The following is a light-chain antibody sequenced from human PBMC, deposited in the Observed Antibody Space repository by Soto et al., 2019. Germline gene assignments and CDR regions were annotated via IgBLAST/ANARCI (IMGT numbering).Light chain of an antibody. CDR1: QSVSSDY. J-gene: IGKJ4*01. CDR3: QQYGSTPPVT. CDR2: GAS. V-gene: IGKV3-20*01. Sequence: IVLTQSPGTLSLSPGERATLSCRASQSVSSDYLSWYQQKPGQPPRLLIYGASYRATGIPDRFSGGGSGTDFTLTISRLEAEDFAVYYCQQYGSTPPVTFCGGTKVEIK.